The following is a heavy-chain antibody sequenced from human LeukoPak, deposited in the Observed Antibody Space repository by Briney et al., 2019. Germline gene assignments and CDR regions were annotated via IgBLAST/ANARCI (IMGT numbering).Heavy chain of an antibody. J-gene: IGHJ4*02. Sequence: PGGSLRLSCAASGFDFSIYRMNWVRQAPGKGLEWVSYIHLSGTPTHYAEVVKGRFSISRDNAKNSLYLQMDNLRAEDTAVYYCARDDLLAFDYWGQGTLVTVSS. D-gene: IGHD1-26*01. CDR1: GFDFSIYR. CDR2: IHLSGTPT. CDR3: ARDDLLAFDY. V-gene: IGHV3-48*04.